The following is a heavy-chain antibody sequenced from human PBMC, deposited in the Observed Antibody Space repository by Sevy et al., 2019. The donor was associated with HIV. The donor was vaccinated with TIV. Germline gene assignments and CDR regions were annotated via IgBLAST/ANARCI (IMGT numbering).Heavy chain of an antibody. CDR2: ISFSSNYI. J-gene: IGHJ3*01. Sequence: GGSLRLSCAASGFTFSTYPMNWVRQAPGKGLEWVSSISFSSNYIYYADSVKGRFTIFRDNAKNSVYLQMNNLRVEDTAVYYCARPYGSGSWEAFDLWGQGTLVTVSS. CDR1: GFTFSTYP. V-gene: IGHV3-21*01. D-gene: IGHD3-10*01. CDR3: ARPYGSGSWEAFDL.